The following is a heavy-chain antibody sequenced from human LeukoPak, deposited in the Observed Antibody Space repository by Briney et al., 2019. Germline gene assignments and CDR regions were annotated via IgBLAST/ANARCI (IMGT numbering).Heavy chain of an antibody. Sequence: ASVKVSCKASGYTFTGYYMHWVRQAPGQGLEWMGWINPNSGGTNYAQKFQGRVTMTRDTSTSTVYMELSSLRSEDTAIYYCARIRDGYNDAYDLWGQGTVVTVPS. D-gene: IGHD5-24*01. J-gene: IGHJ3*01. CDR1: GYTFTGYY. CDR3: ARIRDGYNDAYDL. CDR2: INPNSGGT. V-gene: IGHV1-2*02.